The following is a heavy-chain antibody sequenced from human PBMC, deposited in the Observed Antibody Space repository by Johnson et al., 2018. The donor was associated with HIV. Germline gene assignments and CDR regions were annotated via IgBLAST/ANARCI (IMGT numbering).Heavy chain of an antibody. CDR1: GFTFSYYG. Sequence: QVQLVESGGGVVQPGGSLRLSCAASGFTFSYYGIHWVRQAPGKGLEWVAVISFDGSIKDYANSGKGRFTISRDNSKNTLYLQMNSLRTEDTAVYYCARSYCSGGSCRIHDAFDIWGQGTMVTVSS. J-gene: IGHJ3*02. CDR2: ISFDGSIK. V-gene: IGHV3-30*19. CDR3: ARSYCSGGSCRIHDAFDI. D-gene: IGHD2-15*01.